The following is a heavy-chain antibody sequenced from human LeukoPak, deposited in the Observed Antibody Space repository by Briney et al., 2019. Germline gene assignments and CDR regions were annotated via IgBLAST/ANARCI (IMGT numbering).Heavy chain of an antibody. CDR3: ARVGYCSSTSCYTGYYYMDV. V-gene: IGHV4-59*01. J-gene: IGHJ6*03. CDR2: IYYSGST. D-gene: IGHD2-2*02. Sequence: PSETLSLTCTVSGGSISRYYWSWIRQPPGKGLEWIGYIYYSGSTNYNPSLKSRVTISVDTSKNQFSLKLSSVTAADTAVYYCARVGYCSSTSCYTGYYYMDVWGKGTTVTVSS. CDR1: GGSISRYY.